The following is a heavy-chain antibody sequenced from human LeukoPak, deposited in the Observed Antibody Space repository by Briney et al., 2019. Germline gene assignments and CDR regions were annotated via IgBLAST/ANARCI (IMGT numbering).Heavy chain of an antibody. D-gene: IGHD3-22*01. V-gene: IGHV3-11*04. J-gene: IGHJ3*02. CDR2: ISSSGSI. CDR3: ARDWRDSSGKFPNDAFDI. CDR1: GLTFSDNY. Sequence: PGGSLRLSCAASGLTFSDNYMSWIRQAPGKGLEWVSYISSSGSIYYADSVKGRFTISRDNAKNALYLQMNSLRAEDTAVYYCARDWRDSSGKFPNDAFDIWGQGTMVTVSS.